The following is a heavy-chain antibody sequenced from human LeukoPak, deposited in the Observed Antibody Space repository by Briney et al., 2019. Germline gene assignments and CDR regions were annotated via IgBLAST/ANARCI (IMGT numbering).Heavy chain of an antibody. CDR3: ARQTGSGLFTLP. CDR2: ISSSSSYI. Sequence: GGSLRLSCVASGFTFSSYSMNWVRQAPGKGLEWVSSISSSSSYIYYADSVKGRFTISRDNAKNSLYLQMNSLRAEDTAVYYCARQTGSGLFTLPGGQGTLVTVSS. D-gene: IGHD3/OR15-3a*01. CDR1: GFTFSSYS. V-gene: IGHV3-21*01. J-gene: IGHJ4*02.